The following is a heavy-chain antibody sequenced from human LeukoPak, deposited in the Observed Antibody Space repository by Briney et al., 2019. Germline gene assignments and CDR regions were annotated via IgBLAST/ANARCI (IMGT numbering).Heavy chain of an antibody. D-gene: IGHD2-21*02. CDR2: INPESGGT. V-gene: IGHV1-2*02. CDR1: GYSFTDYY. CDR3: ARDSRFCGADCYSNQIPHYYFDY. Sequence: ASVTVSCKSSGYSFTDYYLHWVRQAPGQGPEWMGWINPESGGTKYAQKFQGRVTMTRSTSITTVYMDLSRLGSDDTAVYYCARDSRFCGADCYSNQIPHYYFDYWGQGTLVTVSS. J-gene: IGHJ4*02.